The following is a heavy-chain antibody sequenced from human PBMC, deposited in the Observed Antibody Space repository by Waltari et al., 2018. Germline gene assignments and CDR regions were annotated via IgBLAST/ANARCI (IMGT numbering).Heavy chain of an antibody. Sequence: VQLVQSGSELTKPGASVTVSCKASGYTFSTNPMKWVRQAPGQGPEWMGWISTDTGKPTYAHGFTGRFAFSVDTSVTTVYLQIVSLKPEDSGVYYCARGTRGYYGMDVWGQGTTVIVSS. CDR2: ISTDTGKP. CDR3: ARGTRGYYGMDV. J-gene: IGHJ6*02. CDR1: GYTFSTNP. V-gene: IGHV7-4-1*01.